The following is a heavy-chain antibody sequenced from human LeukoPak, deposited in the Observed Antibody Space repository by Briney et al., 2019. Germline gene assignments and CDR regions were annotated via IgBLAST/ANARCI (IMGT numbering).Heavy chain of an antibody. CDR2: ISGNGGST. D-gene: IGHD3-3*01. J-gene: IGHJ4*02. CDR3: VKAQYDFWSGLDY. Sequence: GGSLRLSCSASGFTFSRYPMHWVRQAPGKGLEYVSAISGNGGSTYYADSVKGRFTISRDNSKNTLYLQMSSLRTEDTAIYYYVKAQYDFWSGLDYWGQGTLVTVSS. V-gene: IGHV3-64D*09. CDR1: GFTFSRYP.